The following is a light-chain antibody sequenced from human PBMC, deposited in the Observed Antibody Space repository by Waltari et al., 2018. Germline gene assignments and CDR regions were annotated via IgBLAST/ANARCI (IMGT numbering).Light chain of an antibody. V-gene: IGKV3-11*01. CDR1: QSVATY. CDR2: DAS. CDR3: QQRSAWPLT. Sequence: EIVLTQSPATLSFFPGETATLSCWASQSVATYLAWYQQKPGQAPRLLIYDASNRATGIPARFSGRGSGTDFTLTISSLESEDFAVYYCQQRSAWPLTFGQGTRLEIK. J-gene: IGKJ5*01.